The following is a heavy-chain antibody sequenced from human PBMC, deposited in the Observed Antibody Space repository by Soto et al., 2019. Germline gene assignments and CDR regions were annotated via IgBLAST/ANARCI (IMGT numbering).Heavy chain of an antibody. D-gene: IGHD5-18*01. J-gene: IGHJ6*02. V-gene: IGHV4-4*07. CDR2: FYTSGST. CDR1: GGSISSYY. CDR3: ARDVKIGYSYGWNYYYGMDV. Sequence: PSETLSLTCTVSGGSISSYYWSWIRQPAGKGLDWIGRFYTSGSTNYNPSLKSRVTMSVDTSKNQFSLKRSSVTAADTAVYYCARDVKIGYSYGWNYYYGMDVWGQGTTV.